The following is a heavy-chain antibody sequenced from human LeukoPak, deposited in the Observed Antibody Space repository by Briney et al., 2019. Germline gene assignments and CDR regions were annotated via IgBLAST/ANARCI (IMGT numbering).Heavy chain of an antibody. CDR1: GGSFSGYY. Sequence: TSETLSLTCAVYGGSFSGYYWSWIRQPPGKGLEWIGEINHSGSTNYNPSLKSRVTISVDTSKNQFSLKLSSVTAADTAVYYCAISAQQLVLYWDQGTLVTVSS. CDR2: INHSGST. D-gene: IGHD6-13*01. CDR3: AISAQQLVLY. J-gene: IGHJ4*02. V-gene: IGHV4-34*01.